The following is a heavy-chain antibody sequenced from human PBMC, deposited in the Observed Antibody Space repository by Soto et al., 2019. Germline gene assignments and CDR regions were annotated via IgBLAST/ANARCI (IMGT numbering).Heavy chain of an antibody. D-gene: IGHD2-2*01. V-gene: IGHV6-1*01. CDR2: TYYRSKWYN. J-gene: IGHJ6*02. CDR1: GDSVSSNSAA. CDR3: ARVDIVVVPAAISRYGMDV. Sequence: PSQTLSLTCAISGDSVSSNSAAWNWIRQSPSRGLEWLGRTYYRSKWYNDYAVSVKSRITINPDTSKNQFSLQLNSVTPEDTAVYYCARVDIVVVPAAISRYGMDVWCQGTTVTVSS.